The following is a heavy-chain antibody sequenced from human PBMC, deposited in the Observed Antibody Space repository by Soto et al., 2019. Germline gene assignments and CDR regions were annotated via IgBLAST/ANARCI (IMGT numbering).Heavy chain of an antibody. CDR3: ARGALQQQLTAFDY. D-gene: IGHD6-13*01. J-gene: IGHJ4*02. CDR1: GGSISSGGYY. V-gene: IGHV4-31*03. Sequence: SQTLSLTCTVSGGSISSGGYYWSLIPQHPGKGLEWIGYIYYSGITYYNPSLKSRVTISVDTSKNQFSLKLSAVTPADTAVYYCARGALQQQLTAFDYWGQGTLVTVSS. CDR2: IYYSGIT.